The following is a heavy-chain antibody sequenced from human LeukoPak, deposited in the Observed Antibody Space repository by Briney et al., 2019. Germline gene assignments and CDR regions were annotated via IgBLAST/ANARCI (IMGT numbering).Heavy chain of an antibody. CDR3: ANYGSYIFQ. CDR2: IYYSGST. J-gene: IGHJ4*02. V-gene: IGHV4-39*01. D-gene: IGHD1-26*01. Sequence: SETLSLTCIVSGGSISSSSYFWGWIRQPPGKGLEWIGSIYYSGSTYYNPSLKSRVTISVDTSKNQFSLKLSSVTAADTAVYYCANYGSYIFQWGQGTLVTVSS. CDR1: GGSISSSSYF.